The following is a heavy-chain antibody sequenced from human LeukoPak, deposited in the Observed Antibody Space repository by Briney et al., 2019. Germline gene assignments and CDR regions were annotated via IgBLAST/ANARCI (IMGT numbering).Heavy chain of an antibody. CDR3: AKAPYSGSYYYFHY. D-gene: IGHD1-26*01. CDR1: GFIFTTYA. CDR2: ISGDGGGT. J-gene: IGHJ4*02. V-gene: IGHV3-23*01. Sequence: GGSLRLSCAASGFIFTTYAMCWVRQSPGKGLEWVSAISGDGGGTYYADSVKGRFTISRDNSKNTLHLQMNSLRAEDTAVYYCAKAPYSGSYYYFHYWGQGTLVTVSS.